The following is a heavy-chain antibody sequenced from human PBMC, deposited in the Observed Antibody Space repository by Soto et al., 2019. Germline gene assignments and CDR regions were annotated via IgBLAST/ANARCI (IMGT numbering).Heavy chain of an antibody. CDR2: IYHSGST. J-gene: IGHJ5*02. CDR1: GGSISSSSYY. CDR3: ARGAGLFDP. V-gene: IGHV4-39*07. Sequence: SETLSLTCTVSGGSISSSSYYWGWIRQPPGKGLEWIGSIYHSGSTNYNPSLKSRVTISVDTSNNQFSLNLSSVTAADTAVYYCARGAGLFDPSGQGTLVTVSS.